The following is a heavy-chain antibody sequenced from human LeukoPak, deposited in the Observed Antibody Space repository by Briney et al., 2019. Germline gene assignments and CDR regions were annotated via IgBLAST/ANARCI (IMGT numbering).Heavy chain of an antibody. Sequence: ASVKVSCKASGYTFTNYYMHWVRQAPGQGLEWMGMISPSGASTSYAQKFQGRVTMTRDVSTSTVYMELSSLRSEDTAVYYCARHTAGYNSPRDSFNIWGQGTMVTVSS. CDR1: GYTFTNYY. CDR3: ARHTAGYNSPRDSFNI. J-gene: IGHJ3*02. V-gene: IGHV1-46*01. D-gene: IGHD1-1*01. CDR2: ISPSGAST.